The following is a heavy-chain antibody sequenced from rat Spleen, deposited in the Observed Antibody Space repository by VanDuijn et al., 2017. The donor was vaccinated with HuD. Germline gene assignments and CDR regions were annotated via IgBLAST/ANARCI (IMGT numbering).Heavy chain of an antibody. CDR1: GFTFSNYY. J-gene: IGHJ2*01. CDR3: ATGNRSPFDY. V-gene: IGHV5-27*01. CDR2: ISPSGGST. D-gene: IGHD3-8*01. Sequence: EVQLVESDGGLVQPGRSLKLSCAASGFTFSNYYMAWVRQAPTKGLEWVASISPSGGSTYYPDSVKGRFTISRDNAKSTLYLQMDSLRSEDTATYYCATGNRSPFDYWGQGVMVTVSS.